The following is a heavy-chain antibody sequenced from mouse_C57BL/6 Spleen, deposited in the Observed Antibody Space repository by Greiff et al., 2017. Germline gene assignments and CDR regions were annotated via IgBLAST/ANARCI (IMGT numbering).Heavy chain of an antibody. CDR2: INPGSGGT. D-gene: IGHD1-1*01. Sequence: QVQLQQSGAELVRPGTSVKVSCKASGYAFTNYLIEWVKQRPGQGLEWIGVINPGSGGTNYNEKFKGKATLTADKSSSTAYMQLSGLTSEDSAVYVGARGGYGSSYVDYYAMDYWGQGTSVTVSS. CDR1: GYAFTNYL. V-gene: IGHV1-54*01. J-gene: IGHJ4*01. CDR3: ARGGYGSSYVDYYAMDY.